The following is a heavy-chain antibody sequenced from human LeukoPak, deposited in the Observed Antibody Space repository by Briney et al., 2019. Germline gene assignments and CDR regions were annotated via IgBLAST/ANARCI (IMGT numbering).Heavy chain of an antibody. CDR3: ARGGYYGSGNDFRFDP. CDR2: IYTSEST. CDR1: GGSISNYY. Sequence: PSETLSLTCTVSGGSISNYYWSWIRQPAGKGLEWIGRIYTSESTNYNPSLKSRVTISVDTSRNQFSLKLSSVTAADTAVYYCARGGYYGSGNDFRFDPWGQGTLVTVSS. J-gene: IGHJ5*02. D-gene: IGHD3-10*01. V-gene: IGHV4-4*07.